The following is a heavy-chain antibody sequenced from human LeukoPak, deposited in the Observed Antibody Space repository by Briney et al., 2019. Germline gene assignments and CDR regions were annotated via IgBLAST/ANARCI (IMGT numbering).Heavy chain of an antibody. Sequence: SETLSLTCTVSGGSISSSSYYWGWIRQPPGKGLEWIGSIYYSGSTNYNPSLKSRVTISVDTSKNQFSLKLSSVTAADTAVYYCAKKVGASINWFDPWGQGTLVTVSS. CDR1: GGSISSSSYY. D-gene: IGHD1-26*01. CDR2: IYYSGST. J-gene: IGHJ5*02. V-gene: IGHV4-39*07. CDR3: AKKVGASINWFDP.